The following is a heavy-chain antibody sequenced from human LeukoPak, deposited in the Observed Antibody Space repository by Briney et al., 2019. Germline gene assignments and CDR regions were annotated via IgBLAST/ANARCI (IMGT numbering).Heavy chain of an antibody. J-gene: IGHJ4*02. V-gene: IGHV3-30-3*01. CDR3: AKDLPGYSRLVGGFDY. CDR2: ISYDGSNK. Sequence: GGSLRLSCAASGFTFSSYAMHWVRQAPGKGLEWVAVISYDGSNKYYADSVKGRFTISRDNSKNTLYLQMNSLRGEDTAVYYCAKDLPGYSRLVGGFDYWGRGILVTVSS. D-gene: IGHD6-13*01. CDR1: GFTFSSYA.